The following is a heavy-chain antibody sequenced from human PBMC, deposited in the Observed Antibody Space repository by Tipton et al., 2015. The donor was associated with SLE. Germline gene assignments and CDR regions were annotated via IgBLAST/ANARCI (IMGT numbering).Heavy chain of an antibody. CDR3: ARGLGTETLDI. Sequence: QSGAEVKKPGASVKVSCKASGYTFTGYYMHWVRQAPGQGLEWMGWINPSGGTNYAQKFQGRVTMTRDTSITTAYMEMSSLRSGDTAVFYCARGLGTETLDIWGQGTVSIVS. J-gene: IGHJ3*02. CDR2: INPSGGT. D-gene: IGHD7-27*01. CDR1: GYTFTGYY. V-gene: IGHV1-2*02.